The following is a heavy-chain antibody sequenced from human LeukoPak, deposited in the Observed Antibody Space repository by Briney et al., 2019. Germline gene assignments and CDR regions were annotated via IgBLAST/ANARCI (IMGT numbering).Heavy chain of an antibody. CDR1: GGSISGYY. V-gene: IGHV4-59*12. D-gene: IGHD2-15*01. J-gene: IGHJ5*02. CDR2: IPNGGTT. Sequence: SETLSLSCTVSGGSISGYYRTWIRQPPGKGLEWVGWIPNGGTTPYTPSLRSRVTISLDTSNNHFSLNLSFLTTADTAIYYCVRREGYSSSPLGSWVQGTLATVSS. CDR3: VRREGYSSSPLGS.